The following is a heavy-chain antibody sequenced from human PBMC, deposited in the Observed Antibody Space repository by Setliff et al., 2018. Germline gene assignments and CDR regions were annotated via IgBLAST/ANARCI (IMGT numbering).Heavy chain of an antibody. J-gene: IGHJ6*02. Sequence: GGSLRLSCAASGFTFSAHYMDWLRQAPGKGLEWVGRIRNKDNSYTTEYAASVKGRFTISRDDSKNSLYLQMNSLRAEETAVYYCAKDYYDILSAAGMDVWGQGTTVTVSS. CDR1: GFTFSAHY. CDR3: AKDYYDILSAAGMDV. V-gene: IGHV3-72*01. D-gene: IGHD3-9*01. CDR2: IRNKDNSYTT.